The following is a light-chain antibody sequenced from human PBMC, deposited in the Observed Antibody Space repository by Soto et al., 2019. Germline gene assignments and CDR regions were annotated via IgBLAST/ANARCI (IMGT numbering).Light chain of an antibody. CDR3: QQVDSYPRT. J-gene: IGKJ1*01. CDR2: ASS. V-gene: IGKV1-9*01. CDR1: QGIGTY. Sequence: IHLTQSPSSLSASVGERVTVTCRASQGIGTYLVWYQQKSGKAPTVLIYASSTLQTGVPSRFSGSGSGTDFSLTISSLHPEDVATYYCQQVDSYPRTFGQGTKVDIK.